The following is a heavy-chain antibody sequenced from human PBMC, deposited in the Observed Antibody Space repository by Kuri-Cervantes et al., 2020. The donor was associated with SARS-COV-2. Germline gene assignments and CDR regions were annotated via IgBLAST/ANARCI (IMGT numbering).Heavy chain of an antibody. CDR2: ISSSSSYI. CDR3: ARPAETGTRFDY. CDR1: GGSISSYY. Sequence: ETLSLTCTVSGGSISSYYWSWIRQAPGKGLEWVSSISSSSSYIYYADSVKGRFTISRDNAKNSLCLQMNSLRAEDTAVYYCARPAETGTRFDYWGQGTLVTVSS. J-gene: IGHJ4*02. D-gene: IGHD1-1*01. V-gene: IGHV3-21*01.